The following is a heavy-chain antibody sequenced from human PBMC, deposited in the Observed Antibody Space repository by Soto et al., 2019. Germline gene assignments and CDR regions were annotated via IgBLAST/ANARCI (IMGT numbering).Heavy chain of an antibody. V-gene: IGHV1-8*01. D-gene: IGHD6-6*01. CDR2: MNPNSGNT. CDR3: ARGRTARAGFDS. Sequence: ASVKVSCKISGHTLTEFSIHWVRQATGQGLEWMGWMNPNSGNTGYVQNFQGRVTMTRNTSISTAYMELSSLRSEDSAVYYCARGRTARAGFDSWGQGTLVTVSS. CDR1: GHTLTEFS. J-gene: IGHJ4*02.